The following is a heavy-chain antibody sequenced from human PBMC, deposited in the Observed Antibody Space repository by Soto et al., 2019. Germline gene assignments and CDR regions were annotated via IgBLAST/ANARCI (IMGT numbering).Heavy chain of an antibody. D-gene: IGHD2-15*01. CDR2: IWYDGSNK. Sequence: GGSLRLSCAASGFTFSSYGMHWVRQAPGKGLEWVAVIWYDGSNKYYADSVKGRFTISRDNSKNTLYLQMNSLRAEDTAAYYCARDGEGKNGGNHPSFQILAYYYYGMDVWGQGTTVTVSS. CDR3: ARDGEGKNGGNHPSFQILAYYYYGMDV. J-gene: IGHJ6*02. V-gene: IGHV3-33*01. CDR1: GFTFSSYG.